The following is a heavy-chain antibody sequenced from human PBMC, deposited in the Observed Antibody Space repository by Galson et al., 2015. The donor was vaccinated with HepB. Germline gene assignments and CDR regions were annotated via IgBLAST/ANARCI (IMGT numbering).Heavy chain of an antibody. D-gene: IGHD2-2*01. V-gene: IGHV4-61*02. Sequence: TLSLTCTVSGGSISSGSYYWSWIRQPAGKGLEWIGRIYTSGSTNYNPSLKSRVTISVDTSKNQSSLKLSSVTAADTAVYYCARTGCSSTSCHLRDYYYGMDVWGQGTTVTVSS. CDR1: GGSISSGSYY. J-gene: IGHJ6*02. CDR3: ARTGCSSTSCHLRDYYYGMDV. CDR2: IYTSGST.